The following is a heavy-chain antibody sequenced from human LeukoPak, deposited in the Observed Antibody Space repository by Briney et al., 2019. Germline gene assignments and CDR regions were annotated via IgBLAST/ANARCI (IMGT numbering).Heavy chain of an antibody. V-gene: IGHV1-46*01. J-gene: IGHJ5*02. Sequence: ASVKVSCKASGYTFTSYYMHWVRQAPGQGLEWMGIINPSGGSTSYAQKFQGRVTMTEDTSTDTAYMELSSLRSEDTAVYYCARDQSGEWELLSGWWFDPWGQGTLVTVSS. D-gene: IGHD1-26*01. CDR1: GYTFTSYY. CDR2: INPSGGST. CDR3: ARDQSGEWELLSGWWFDP.